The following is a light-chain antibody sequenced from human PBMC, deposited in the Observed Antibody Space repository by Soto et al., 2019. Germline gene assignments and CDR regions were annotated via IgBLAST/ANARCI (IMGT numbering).Light chain of an antibody. J-gene: IGKJ2*01. CDR2: GAT. CDR3: QQYNNWQSN. CDR1: ESISVN. Sequence: EVLMTQSPGTLSVSPGEGATLSCRANESISVNLAWYQQKPGQAPKLLIFGATSRATGVPARFSGSGSVADFSLTVSSPQSEDFEVYYCQQYNNWQSNFGQRTKADI. V-gene: IGKV3-15*01.